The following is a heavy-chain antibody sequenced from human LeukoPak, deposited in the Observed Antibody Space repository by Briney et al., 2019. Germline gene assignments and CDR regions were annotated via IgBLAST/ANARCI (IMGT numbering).Heavy chain of an antibody. CDR1: GGTFSSYA. J-gene: IGHJ6*02. D-gene: IGHD2-2*01. Sequence: ASVKVSCKASGGTFSSYAISWVRQAPGQGLEWMGRIIPIFGIANYAQKFQGRVTITADKSTSTAYTELSSLRSEDTAVYYCARDKKGSTSCYGPGRGKCYYGMDVWGQGTTVTVSS. CDR3: ARDKKGSTSCYGPGRGKCYYGMDV. CDR2: IIPIFGIA. V-gene: IGHV1-69*04.